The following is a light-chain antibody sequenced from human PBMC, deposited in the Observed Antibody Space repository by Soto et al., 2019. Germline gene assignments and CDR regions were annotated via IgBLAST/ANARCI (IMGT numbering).Light chain of an antibody. Sequence: QSALTQPASVSGSPGQSITISCTGTSSDVGTYDLVSWYQQHPGKAPKVMIYEVSKRPSGVSDRFSGSKSGNTASLTISGLQTEDEADYYCCTYAGSSDLVFGGGTKVTVL. V-gene: IGLV2-23*02. CDR1: SSDVGTYDL. J-gene: IGLJ3*02. CDR3: CTYAGSSDLV. CDR2: EVS.